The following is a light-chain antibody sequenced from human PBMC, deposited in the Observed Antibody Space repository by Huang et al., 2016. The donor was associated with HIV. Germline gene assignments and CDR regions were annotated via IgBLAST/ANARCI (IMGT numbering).Light chain of an antibody. CDR1: QSVSSF. Sequence: EIVLTQSPATLSLSPGESATLSCRASQSVSSFLAWYQQKPGQAPRLLIFDASHRATGIPARFSGIGSGTDFTLTISSLEPEDFAVYYCQQRFKWPRTFGQGTKVEIK. V-gene: IGKV3-11*01. CDR3: QQRFKWPRT. CDR2: DAS. J-gene: IGKJ1*01.